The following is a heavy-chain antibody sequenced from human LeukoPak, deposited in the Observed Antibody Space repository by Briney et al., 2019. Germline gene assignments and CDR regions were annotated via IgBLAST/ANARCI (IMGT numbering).Heavy chain of an antibody. J-gene: IGHJ4*02. CDR3: ARDLSGVTGYTYGRGIDY. V-gene: IGHV3-7*01. CDR2: IKKDGSEK. CDR1: GFTFSSYW. D-gene: IGHD5-18*01. Sequence: GGSLRLSCAASGFTFSSYWMSWVRQASGKGLEWVANIKKDGSEKYYVDSVKGRFTISRDNAKTSLYLQMNSLRAEDTAVYYCARDLSGVTGYTYGRGIDYWGQGTLVTVSS.